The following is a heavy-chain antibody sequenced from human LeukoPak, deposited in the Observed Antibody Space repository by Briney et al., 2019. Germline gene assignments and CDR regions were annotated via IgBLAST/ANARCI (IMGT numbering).Heavy chain of an antibody. D-gene: IGHD2-2*02. CDR2: IYYSGST. CDR3: ARVPYCSSTSCYILDY. V-gene: IGHV4-59*01. CDR1: GGSISSYY. J-gene: IGHJ4*02. Sequence: PSETLSLTCTDSGGSISSYYWSWIRQPPGKGLEWIGYIYYSGSTNYNPSLKSRVTISVDTSKNQFSLKLSSVTAADTAVYYCARVPYCSSTSCYILDYWAREPWSPSPQ.